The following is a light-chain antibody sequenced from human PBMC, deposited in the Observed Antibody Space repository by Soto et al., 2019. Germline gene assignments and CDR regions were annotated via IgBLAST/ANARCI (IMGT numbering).Light chain of an antibody. CDR1: QDIRNY. CDR2: DAS. V-gene: IGKV1-33*01. Sequence: DIQMTQSPSSLSASVGDRVTITCQASQDIRNYLIWYQQKPGKAPNLLIYDASNLRAGVPSRFSGSGSGTEFNLTLSSMHPEDIATYYCYHYHHLPQLSFGGGTKVEIK. J-gene: IGKJ4*01. CDR3: YHYHHLPQLS.